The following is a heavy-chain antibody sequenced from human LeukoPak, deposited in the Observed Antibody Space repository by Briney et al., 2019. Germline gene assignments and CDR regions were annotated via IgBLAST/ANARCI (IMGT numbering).Heavy chain of an antibody. D-gene: IGHD1-14*01. CDR1: GGTFSTYA. Sequence: SVKVSCKASGGTFSTYAISWVRQAPGQGLEWMGGIIPISGTANYAQKFQGRVTFTTDESTNTAYMELSSLRSEDTAVYYCARGGTFYRRTLLNYFDYWGQGSLVTVSS. V-gene: IGHV1-69*05. CDR3: ARGGTFYRRTLLNYFDY. CDR2: IIPISGTA. J-gene: IGHJ4*02.